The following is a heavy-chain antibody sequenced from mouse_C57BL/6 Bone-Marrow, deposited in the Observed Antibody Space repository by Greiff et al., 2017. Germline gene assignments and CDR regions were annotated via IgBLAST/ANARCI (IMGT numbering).Heavy chain of an antibody. D-gene: IGHD2-4*01. CDR1: GYTFTSYW. J-gene: IGHJ1*03. CDR3: APYDYDGYFGV. V-gene: IGHV1-50*01. Sequence: QVQLQQPGAELVKPGASVKLSCKASGYTFTSYWMQWVKQRPGQGLEWIGEIDPSDSYTNYTQKFKGKATLTVDSSSSTAYMQLSSLTSEDSAVYYCAPYDYDGYFGVWGTGTTVTVSS. CDR2: IDPSDSYT.